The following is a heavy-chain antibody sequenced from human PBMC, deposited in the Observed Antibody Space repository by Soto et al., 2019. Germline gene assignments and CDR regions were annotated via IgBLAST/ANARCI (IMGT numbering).Heavy chain of an antibody. Sequence: SVKVSCKASGGTFSSYSISWVRHAPGRGLEWMGGIIPIFGTANYAQKFQGRVTITADESTSTAYMELSSLRSEDTAVYYCARDRAACSSTSCYGCYYYYYGMYVWGQGTTVTVSS. J-gene: IGHJ6*02. CDR2: IIPIFGTA. CDR3: ARDRAACSSTSCYGCYYYYYGMYV. CDR1: GGTFSSYS. V-gene: IGHV1-69*13. D-gene: IGHD2-2*01.